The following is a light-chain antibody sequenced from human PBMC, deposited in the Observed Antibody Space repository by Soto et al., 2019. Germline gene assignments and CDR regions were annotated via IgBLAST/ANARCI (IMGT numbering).Light chain of an antibody. V-gene: IGKV3-15*01. J-gene: IGKJ3*01. CDR2: GAS. CDR1: QSVSSN. CDR3: QQYNNWPPFT. Sequence: EIVMTQSPATVSVSPGESATLSCRASQSVSSNLAWYQQKPGQAPRLLIYGASTRATGIPARFSGSGSGTEFTLTISSLQSEDFAVYYCQQYNNWPPFTFGPGTKVDIK.